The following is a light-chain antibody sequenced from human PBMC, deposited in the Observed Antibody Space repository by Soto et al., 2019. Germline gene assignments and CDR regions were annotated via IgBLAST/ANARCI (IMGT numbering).Light chain of an antibody. J-gene: IGKJ1*01. Sequence: AIQMTQSPSSLSASVGDRVTITCRASQGIRNDLGWYQQKPGKAPKLLIYAASSLQSGVPSRFSGSGSETDFTLTISSLQPEDFATYSCQHSTTWTFGQGTKVDIK. CDR3: QHSTTWT. CDR1: QGIRND. V-gene: IGKV1-6*01. CDR2: AAS.